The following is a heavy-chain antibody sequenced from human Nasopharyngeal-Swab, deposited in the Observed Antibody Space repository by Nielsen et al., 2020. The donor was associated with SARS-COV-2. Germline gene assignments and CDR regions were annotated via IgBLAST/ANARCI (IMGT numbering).Heavy chain of an antibody. D-gene: IGHD5-24*01. J-gene: IGHJ4*02. CDR1: GGSFSGYY. V-gene: IGHV4-34*01. CDR2: INHSGST. CDR3: ARGARRDGVDY. Sequence: SETLSLTCAVYGGSFSGYYWSWIRQPPGKGLEWIGEINHSGSTNYNPSLKSRVTISVDTSKNQFSLKLSSVTAADTAAYYCARGARRDGVDYWGQGTLVTVSS.